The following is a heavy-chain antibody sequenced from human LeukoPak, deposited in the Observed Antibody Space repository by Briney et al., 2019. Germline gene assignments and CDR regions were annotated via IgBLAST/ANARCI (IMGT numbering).Heavy chain of an antibody. D-gene: IGHD4-17*01. CDR3: ARNAYGAQTPSDV. CDR1: GFTFSDYY. V-gene: IGHV3-74*01. J-gene: IGHJ6*02. Sequence: PGGSLRLSCAASGFTFSDYYMSWIRQAPGKGLVCVSRITSDGSSTSYADSVRGRFTISRDNAKNSLYLQMNSLRAEDTAVYYCARNAYGAQTPSDVWGQGTTVTVSS. CDR2: ITSDGSST.